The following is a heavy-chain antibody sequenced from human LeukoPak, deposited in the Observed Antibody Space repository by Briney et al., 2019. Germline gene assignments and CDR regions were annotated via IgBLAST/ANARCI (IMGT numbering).Heavy chain of an antibody. CDR1: GFTSTDYA. Sequence: PGGSLRLSRAASGFTSTDYAMNWVRQAPGKGLEWVSVLIGSSGSTDYADSVKGRFTISRDNSKNTLFLQMNSLRAEDTAIYYCAKGAYDYIEIGYFDSWGQGTLVTVSS. D-gene: IGHD5-12*01. J-gene: IGHJ4*02. CDR3: AKGAYDYIEIGYFDS. V-gene: IGHV3-23*01. CDR2: LIGSSGST.